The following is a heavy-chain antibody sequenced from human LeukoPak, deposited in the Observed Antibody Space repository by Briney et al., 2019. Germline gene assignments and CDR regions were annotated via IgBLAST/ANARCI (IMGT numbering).Heavy chain of an antibody. V-gene: IGHV3-48*01. CDR1: GFTFSSYS. J-gene: IGHJ4*02. D-gene: IGHD1-1*01. CDR3: TTHGMEN. CDR2: ISSSSSTI. Sequence: GGSLRLSCAASGFTFSSYSMNWVRQAPGKGLEWVSYISSSSSTIYYADSVKGRFTISRDNAKNSLYLQMNSLKTEDTAVYYCTTHGMENWGQGTLVTVSS.